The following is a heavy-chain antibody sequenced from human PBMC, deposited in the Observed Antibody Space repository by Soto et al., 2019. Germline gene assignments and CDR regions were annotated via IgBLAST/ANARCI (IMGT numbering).Heavy chain of an antibody. J-gene: IGHJ6*02. CDR1: GFTVSDYY. CDR3: ARPYCYYGMDV. Sequence: GGSLRLSCAASGFTVSDYYMSWIRQAPGKGLEWVSYISSSGSTIYYADSVKGRFTISRYNAKNSLYLRMNSLRAEDTAVYYCARPYCYYGMDVWGQGTTVTVSS. V-gene: IGHV3-11*04. CDR2: ISSSGSTI.